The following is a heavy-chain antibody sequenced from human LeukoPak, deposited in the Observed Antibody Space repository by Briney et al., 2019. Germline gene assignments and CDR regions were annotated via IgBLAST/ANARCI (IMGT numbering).Heavy chain of an antibody. Sequence: GALVKVSCKASGYTSTNYGISWVRQAPGQGLEWMGWISIYNGNTNFAQKLQGRVTLTTDTSAGTVYMELRSLRSDDTAVYYCAGYYYDSSGYPRPWFDPWGQGTLVTVSS. CDR1: GYTSTNYG. V-gene: IGHV1-18*01. CDR3: AGYYYDSSGYPRPWFDP. J-gene: IGHJ5*02. CDR2: ISIYNGNT. D-gene: IGHD3-22*01.